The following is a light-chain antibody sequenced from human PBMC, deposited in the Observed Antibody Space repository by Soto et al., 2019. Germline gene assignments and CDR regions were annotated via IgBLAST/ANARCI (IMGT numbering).Light chain of an antibody. CDR2: DVS. CDR1: SSDVGAFDY. V-gene: IGLV2-14*03. CDR3: SSYTTATVYV. J-gene: IGLJ1*01. Sequence: QSVLTQPASVSGSRGQSITISCSGTSSDVGAFDYVSWYQQHPGEVPKLLIYDVSNRPSGVSNRFSGSKSGNTASLTISGLQAEDEADYYCSSYTTATVYVFATGTKVTVL.